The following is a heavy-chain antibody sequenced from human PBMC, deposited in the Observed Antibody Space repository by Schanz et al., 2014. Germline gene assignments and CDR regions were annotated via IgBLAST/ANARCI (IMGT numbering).Heavy chain of an antibody. CDR3: TRDHGLTLY. V-gene: IGHV3-11*06. Sequence: QVHLEESGGGLVKPGGSLRLSCVASGFIFSDYYMSWIRQAPGKGPECVAYISGNTNYTNYADSVKGRFTISRDNAKNSVYLQMDSLRVEDTAVYYCTRDHGLTLYWGQGTLVAVSS. CDR1: GFIFSDYY. CDR2: ISGNTNYT. J-gene: IGHJ4*02.